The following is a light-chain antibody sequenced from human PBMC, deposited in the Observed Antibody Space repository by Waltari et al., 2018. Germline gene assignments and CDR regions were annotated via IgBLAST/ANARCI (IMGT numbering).Light chain of an antibody. Sequence: QSALTQPASVSGSPGQSITISCTGTSSDVDAYNYVSWYQQHPGKVPKVMIYDVNKRPSGVSKRFSGSKSGNTASLTISGLQSEDEADYYCSSFTSRRTLVFGGGTKLTVL. J-gene: IGLJ2*01. CDR1: SSDVDAYNY. CDR3: SSFTSRRTLV. CDR2: DVN. V-gene: IGLV2-14*01.